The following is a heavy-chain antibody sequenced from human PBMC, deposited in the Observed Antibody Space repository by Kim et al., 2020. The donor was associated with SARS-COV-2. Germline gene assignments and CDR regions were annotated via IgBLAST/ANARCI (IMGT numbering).Heavy chain of an antibody. CDR3: AKVDEGGYYYGYFDY. J-gene: IGHJ4*02. D-gene: IGHD3-22*01. CDR2: ISYDGSNK. CDR1: GFTFSSYG. V-gene: IGHV3-30*18. Sequence: GGSLRLSCAASGFTFSSYGMHWVRQAPGKGLEWVAVISYDGSNKYYADSVKGRFTISRDNSKNTLYLQMNSLRAEDTAVYYCAKVDEGGYYYGYFDYWGPGTLVTVSS.